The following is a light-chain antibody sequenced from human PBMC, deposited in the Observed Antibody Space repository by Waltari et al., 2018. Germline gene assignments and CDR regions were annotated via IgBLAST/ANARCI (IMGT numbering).Light chain of an antibody. CDR3: HVWHPHVDPGV. CDR2: YDS. J-gene: IGLJ1*01. CDR1: NIGTYN. Sequence: SYVLTQPPSVSVAPGETATITCGGDNIGTYNLHWYQQKAGQAPVLVIFYDSDRPSGIPDRFSGSNSGNTATLTISRVEAGDEARYYCHVWHPHVDPGVFGTGTEVTVL. V-gene: IGLV3-21*04.